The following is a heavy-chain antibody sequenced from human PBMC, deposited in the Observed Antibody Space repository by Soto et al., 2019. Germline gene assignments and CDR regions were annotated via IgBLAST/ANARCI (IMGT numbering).Heavy chain of an antibody. CDR2: IYYSGST. J-gene: IGHJ4*02. Sequence: SETLSLTCTVSGGSISSYYWSWIRQHPGKGLEWIGYIYYSGSTYYNPSLKSRVTISVDTSKNQFSLKLSSVTAADTAVYYCARYKQWLVQRQIFAYWGQGTLVTVSS. V-gene: IGHV4-59*06. CDR1: GGSISSYY. CDR3: ARYKQWLVQRQIFAY. D-gene: IGHD6-19*01.